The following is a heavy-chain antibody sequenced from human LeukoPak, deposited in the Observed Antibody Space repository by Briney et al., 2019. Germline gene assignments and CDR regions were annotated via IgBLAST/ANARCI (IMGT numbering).Heavy chain of an antibody. V-gene: IGHV1-3*01. Sequence: ASVNVSCKASGYTFTSYAMHWVRQAPGQRLEWMGWINAGNGNTKYSQKFQGRVTITRDTSASTAYMELSSLRSEDTAVYYCARPLGAYYDYVWGSYPKEDYFDYWGQGTLVTVSS. J-gene: IGHJ4*02. D-gene: IGHD3-16*02. CDR3: ARPLGAYYDYVWGSYPKEDYFDY. CDR2: INAGNGNT. CDR1: GYTFTSYA.